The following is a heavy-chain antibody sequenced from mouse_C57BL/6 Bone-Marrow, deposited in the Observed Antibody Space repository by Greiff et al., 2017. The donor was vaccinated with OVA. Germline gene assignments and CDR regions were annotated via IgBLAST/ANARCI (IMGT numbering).Heavy chain of an antibody. D-gene: IGHD2-3*01. J-gene: IGHJ4*01. V-gene: IGHV1-63*01. CDR1: GYTFTNYW. CDR3: ARDGRQGVYAMDY. CDR2: IYPGGGYT. Sequence: QVQLKQSGAELVRPGTSVKMSCKASGYTFTNYWIGWAKQRPGHGLEWIGDIYPGGGYTNYNEKFKGKATLTADKSSSTAYMQFSSLTSEDSAIYYCARDGRQGVYAMDYWGQGTSVTVSS.